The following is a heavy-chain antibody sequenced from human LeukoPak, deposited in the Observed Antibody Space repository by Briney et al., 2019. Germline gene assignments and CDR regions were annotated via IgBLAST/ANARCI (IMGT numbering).Heavy chain of an antibody. CDR2: ISYDGSNK. CDR1: GFTFSSYA. V-gene: IGHV3-30-3*01. J-gene: IGHJ4*02. Sequence: SLRLSXAASGFTFSSYAMHWVRQAPGKGLEWVAVISYDGSNKYYADSVKGRFTISRDNSKNTLYLQMNSLRAEDTAVYYCARRSGYSYGYGHFDYWGQGTLVTVSS. D-gene: IGHD5-18*01. CDR3: ARRSGYSYGYGHFDY.